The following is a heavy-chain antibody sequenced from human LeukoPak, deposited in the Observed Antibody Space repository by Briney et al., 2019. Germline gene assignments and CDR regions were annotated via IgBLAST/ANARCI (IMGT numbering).Heavy chain of an antibody. CDR1: GYRFTSYW. CDR3: ARRGYSYGQLYGMDV. D-gene: IGHD5-18*01. V-gene: IGHV5-51*01. J-gene: IGHJ6*02. CDR2: IYPGDSDT. Sequence: GESLKISCKGSGYRFTSYWIGWVRQMPGKGLEWMGIIYPGDSDTRYSPSFQGQVTISADKSISTAYLQWSSLKASDTAMYYCARRGYSYGQLYGMDVWGQGTTVTVSS.